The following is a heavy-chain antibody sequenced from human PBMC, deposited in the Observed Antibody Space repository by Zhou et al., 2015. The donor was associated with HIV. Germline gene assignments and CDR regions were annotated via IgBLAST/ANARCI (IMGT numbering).Heavy chain of an antibody. CDR1: GFTFDDYA. J-gene: IGHJ6*02. D-gene: IGHD2-2*01. CDR2: ISWNSGSI. Sequence: EVQLVESGGGLVQPGRSLRLSCAASGFTFDDYAMHWVRQAPGKGLEWVSGISWNSGSIGYADSVKGRCTISRDNAKKSLYLQMNSLRPEDTALYYCAKDVSTGYQYGLDVWGQGTTVTVSS. CDR3: AKDVSTGYQYGLDV. V-gene: IGHV3-9*01.